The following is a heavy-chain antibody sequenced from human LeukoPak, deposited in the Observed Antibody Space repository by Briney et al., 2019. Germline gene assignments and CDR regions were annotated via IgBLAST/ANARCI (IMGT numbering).Heavy chain of an antibody. J-gene: IGHJ6*02. Sequence: ASVNVSCKASGYTFTSYDINWVRQATGQGLEWMGWMNPNSGNTGYAQKFQGRVTMTRNTSISTAYMELSSLRSEDTAVYYCARQLAAAGNYYYYYGMDVWGQGTTVTVSS. CDR2: MNPNSGNT. CDR3: ARQLAAAGNYYYYYGMDV. CDR1: GYTFTSYD. V-gene: IGHV1-8*01. D-gene: IGHD6-13*01.